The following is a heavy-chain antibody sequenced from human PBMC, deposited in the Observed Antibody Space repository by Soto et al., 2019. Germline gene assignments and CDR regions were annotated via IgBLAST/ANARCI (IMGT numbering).Heavy chain of an antibody. D-gene: IGHD3-10*01. CDR3: ARDLDRVRGTGVGDY. V-gene: IGHV1-18*01. CDR2: ISAYNGNT. J-gene: IGHJ4*02. CDR1: GYTFTSYG. Sequence: QVQLVQSGAEVKKPGASVKVSCKASGYTFTSYGISWVRQAPGQGLEWMGWISAYNGNTNYAQKLQGRVSMTTDTSTSTAYMELRSLRSDETAVSYCARDLDRVRGTGVGDYWGQGTLVTVSS.